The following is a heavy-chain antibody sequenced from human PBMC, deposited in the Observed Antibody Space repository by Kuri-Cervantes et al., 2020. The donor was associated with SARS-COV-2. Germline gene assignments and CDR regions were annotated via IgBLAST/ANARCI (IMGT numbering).Heavy chain of an antibody. CDR3: ARAIGYYYYYGMDV. D-gene: IGHD2/OR15-2a*01. Sequence: GGSLRLSCAASGFTFSSYGMHWVRQAPGKGLEWVSVIYSGGSTYYADSVKGRFTISRDNSKNTLYLQMNSLRAEDTAVYYCARAIGYYYYYGMDVWGQGTTVTVSS. CDR2: IYSGGST. CDR1: GFTFSSYG. J-gene: IGHJ6*02. V-gene: IGHV3-53*01.